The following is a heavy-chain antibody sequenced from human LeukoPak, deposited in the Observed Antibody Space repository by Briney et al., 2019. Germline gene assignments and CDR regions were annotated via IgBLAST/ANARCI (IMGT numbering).Heavy chain of an antibody. J-gene: IGHJ5*02. CDR2: ISRDGTT. CDR1: GFTFSKYD. V-gene: IGHV3-23*01. Sequence: GGSLRLSCAASGFTFSKYDMYWIRQAPGKGLECVSVISRDGTTYYADSVKGRFTISRDNSQNTLSLQMNSLRAEDTAVYYCARDQLSYCDGDCPWGQGTLVTVSS. CDR3: ARDQLSYCDGDCP. D-gene: IGHD2-21*02.